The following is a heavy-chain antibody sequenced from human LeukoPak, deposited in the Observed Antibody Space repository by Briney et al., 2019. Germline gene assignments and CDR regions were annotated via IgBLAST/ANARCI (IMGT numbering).Heavy chain of an antibody. V-gene: IGHV1-2*02. CDR3: TICSSASCYASY. D-gene: IGHD2-2*01. CDR2: INPDSGGT. CDR1: GYTFTGYY. Sequence: ASVKVSCKASGYTFTGYYIHWVRQAPGQGLEWMGWINPDSGGTNYAQKFQGRVTMTRDTSISTAYVELSSLRSDDTAVYYCTICSSASCYASYWGQGTLVTVSS. J-gene: IGHJ4*02.